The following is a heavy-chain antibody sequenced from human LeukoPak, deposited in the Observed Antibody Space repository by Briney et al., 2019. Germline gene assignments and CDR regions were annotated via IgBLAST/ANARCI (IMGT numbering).Heavy chain of an antibody. CDR3: AKDQGANYGSGSYYKREYGMDV. D-gene: IGHD3-10*01. V-gene: IGHV3-23*01. J-gene: IGHJ6*02. CDR1: GFTFSSYA. CDR2: ISGSGGST. Sequence: GGSLRLSCAASGFTFSSYAMSWVRQAPGKGLEWVSAISGSGGSTYYADSVKGRFTISRDNSKNTLYLQMNSLRAEDTAVYYCAKDQGANYGSGSYYKREYGMDVWGQGTTVTVSS.